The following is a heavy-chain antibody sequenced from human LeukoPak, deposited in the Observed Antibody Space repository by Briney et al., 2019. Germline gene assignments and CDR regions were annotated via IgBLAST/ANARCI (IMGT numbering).Heavy chain of an antibody. CDR1: VYTFTSYA. J-gene: IGHJ4*02. CDR3: ASPDYGDY. D-gene: IGHD4-17*01. CDR2: INAGKGNT. Sequence: ASVKVSCKASVYTFTSYAMHWVRQAPGQRPEWMGWINAGKGNTKYSQKFQGRVTFTRDTSASTAYMELSSLRSEDTPVYYCASPDYGDYWGQGTLVTVSS. V-gene: IGHV1-3*01.